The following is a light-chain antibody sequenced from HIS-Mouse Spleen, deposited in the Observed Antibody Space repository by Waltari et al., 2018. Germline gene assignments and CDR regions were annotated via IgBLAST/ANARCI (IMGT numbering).Light chain of an antibody. CDR2: DVS. CDR1: SSDVGGYTY. V-gene: IGLV2-14*03. J-gene: IGLJ2*01. Sequence: QSALTQPASVSGSPGQSIPIPCTGTSSDVGGYTYVSWYQQHPGKAPKLMIYDVSNRPSGVSNRFSGSKSGNTASLTISGLQAEDEADYYCSSYTSSSTVVFGGGTKLTVL. CDR3: SSYTSSSTVV.